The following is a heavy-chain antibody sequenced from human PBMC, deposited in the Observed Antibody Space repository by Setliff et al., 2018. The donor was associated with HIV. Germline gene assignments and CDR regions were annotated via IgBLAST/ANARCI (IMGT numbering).Heavy chain of an antibody. CDR3: AAFFVTPMTTQDF. CDR1: GGPSTDHY. CDR2: IHHTGYI. V-gene: IGHV4-34*01. J-gene: IGHJ4*02. D-gene: IGHD4-4*01. Sequence: SETLSLTCAVYGGPSTDHYWNWIRQSPGKGLEWIAEIHHTGYINYNPSLRSRVSVSRDMSSNQFSLRLSSVTAADAAVYYCAAFFVTPMTTQDFWGQGTLVTVSS.